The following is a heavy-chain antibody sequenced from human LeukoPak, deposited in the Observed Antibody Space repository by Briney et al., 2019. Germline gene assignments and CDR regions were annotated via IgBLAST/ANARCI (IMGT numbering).Heavy chain of an antibody. CDR3: ATVRCSGGSCFYNFDH. CDR2: LSSSSTYV. J-gene: IGHJ4*02. Sequence: GGSLRLSCAASGFTFSADGKNWVRQAPGKGLEWVSSLSSSSTYVYYADSVKGRFTISRDNAKNSLYLQMNSLRAEDTAVYYCATVRCSGGSCFYNFDHWGQGSLVTVSS. V-gene: IGHV3-21*01. CDR1: GFTFSADG. D-gene: IGHD2-15*01.